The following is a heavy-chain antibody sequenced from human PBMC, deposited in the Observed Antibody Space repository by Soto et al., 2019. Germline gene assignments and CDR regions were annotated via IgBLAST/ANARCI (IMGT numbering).Heavy chain of an antibody. D-gene: IGHD6-13*01. Sequence: SETLSLTCTVSGGSISSHYWSRIRQPPGKGLEWIGYIHYSGSTYHNPSLKSRVTISVDTSKNQFSLKLTSVTAADTAVYYCGRAHRDLQQLVHYYYSMDVWGQGTTVTVSS. J-gene: IGHJ6*02. CDR3: GRAHRDLQQLVHYYYSMDV. CDR2: IHYSGST. CDR1: GGSISSHY. V-gene: IGHV4-59*06.